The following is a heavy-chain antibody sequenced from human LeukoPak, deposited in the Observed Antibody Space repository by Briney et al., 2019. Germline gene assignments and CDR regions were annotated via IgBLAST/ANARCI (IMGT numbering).Heavy chain of an antibody. CDR3: SFSAYYGPGSYSPLGY. CDR1: GFTVSSIY. V-gene: IGHV3-53*04. CDR2: IYSGGST. D-gene: IGHD3-10*01. J-gene: IGHJ4*02. Sequence: GGSLRLSCAASGFTVSSIYMSWVRQAPGKGLEWVSVIYSGGSTYYADSVKGRFTISRHNSKNTLYLQMNSLRAEDTAVYYCSFSAYYGPGSYSPLGYWGQGTLVTVSS.